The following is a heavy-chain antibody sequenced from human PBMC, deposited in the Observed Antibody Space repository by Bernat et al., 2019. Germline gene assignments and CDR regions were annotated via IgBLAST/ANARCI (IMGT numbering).Heavy chain of an antibody. V-gene: IGHV1-46*01. CDR1: GYTFTSYY. D-gene: IGHD5-12*01. J-gene: IGHJ4*02. CDR2: INPSGGST. Sequence: QVQLVQSGAEVKKPGASVKVSCKASGYTFTSYYMHWVRQVPGQGLEWMGIINPSGGSTSYAQKFQGRVTMTRDTSTSTVYMELSSLRSEDTAVYYCARDGRYSGYDIYFDYWGQGTLVTVSS. CDR3: ARDGRYSGYDIYFDY.